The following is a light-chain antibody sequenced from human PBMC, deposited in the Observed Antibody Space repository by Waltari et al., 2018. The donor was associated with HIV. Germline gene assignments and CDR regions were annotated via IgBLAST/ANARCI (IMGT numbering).Light chain of an antibody. Sequence: SYELTQPPSVSVSPGQTATITCSGDKLGDKYVSWYQQRPGQSPVLVSYQDNGRPSGIPERLSGSNSGNTATLTISGTQAMDEADYYCQAWDSSAVVFGGGTKLTVL. J-gene: IGLJ2*01. CDR2: QDN. CDR3: QAWDSSAVV. CDR1: KLGDKY. V-gene: IGLV3-1*01.